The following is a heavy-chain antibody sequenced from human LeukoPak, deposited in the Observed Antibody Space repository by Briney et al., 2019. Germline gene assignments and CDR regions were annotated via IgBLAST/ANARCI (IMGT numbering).Heavy chain of an antibody. CDR1: GYTFTSYG. Sequence: ASVKVSCKASGYTFTSYGISWVRQAPGQGLEWMGWISAYNGNTNYAQKLQGRVTMTTDTSTSTAYMELRSLRSDDTAVYYCAKSGWPIFQNWFDPWGQGTLVTVSS. CDR3: AKSGWPIFQNWFDP. V-gene: IGHV1-18*01. D-gene: IGHD6-19*01. J-gene: IGHJ5*02. CDR2: ISAYNGNT.